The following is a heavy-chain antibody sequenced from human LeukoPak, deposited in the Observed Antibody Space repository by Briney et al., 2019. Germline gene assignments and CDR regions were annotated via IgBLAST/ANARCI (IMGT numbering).Heavy chain of an antibody. CDR1: GGTFSSYA. J-gene: IGHJ3*02. CDR2: IIPIFGTP. Sequence: SVTVSCTPSGGTFSSYAISSVRQAPGHALEWMGRIIPIFGTPNYAHKFQGRVTITTDESTSTAYVERSSLRSEDTAVYYCARTLRITMIVVAPDAFDIWGEGAMGTVSS. D-gene: IGHD3-22*01. CDR3: ARTLRITMIVVAPDAFDI. V-gene: IGHV1-69*05.